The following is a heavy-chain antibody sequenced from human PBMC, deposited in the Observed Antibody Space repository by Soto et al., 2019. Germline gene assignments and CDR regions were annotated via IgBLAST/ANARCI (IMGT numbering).Heavy chain of an antibody. CDR2: ISGSGGST. CDR1: GVTFSSYA. J-gene: IGHJ4*02. CDR3: AKDAYFGVVTFVDY. D-gene: IGHD3-3*01. V-gene: IGHV3-23*01. Sequence: PGGSLRLSCAASGVTFSSYAMSWFRQAPGKGLEWVSAISGSGGSTYYADSVKGRFTISRDNSKNTLYLQMNSLRAEDTAVYYCAKDAYFGVVTFVDYWGQGTLVTVSS.